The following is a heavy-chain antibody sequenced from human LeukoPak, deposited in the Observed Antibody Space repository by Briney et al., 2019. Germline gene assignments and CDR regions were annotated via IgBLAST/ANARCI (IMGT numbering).Heavy chain of an antibody. J-gene: IGHJ4*02. CDR1: GFTFSSYA. CDR2: ISGSVVST. Sequence: GGSLRLSCAASGFTFSSYAMSWVRQAPGKGLEWVSAISGSVVSTYYADSVKGRFTISRDNSKNTLYLQMNSLRAEDTAVYYCANVRGPRGYWGQGTLVTVSS. V-gene: IGHV3-23*01. CDR3: ANVRGPRGY.